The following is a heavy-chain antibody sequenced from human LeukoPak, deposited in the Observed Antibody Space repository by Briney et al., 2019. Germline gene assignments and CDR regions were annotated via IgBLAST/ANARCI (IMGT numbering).Heavy chain of an antibody. Sequence: GGSLRLSCAASGFTFSSYAMSWVRQAPGKGLEWVANIKQDGSEKYYVDSVKGRFTISRDNAKNSLYLQMNSLRAEDTAVYYCARDRSPYGTKGGFDLWGRGTLVTVSS. V-gene: IGHV3-7*01. D-gene: IGHD4-17*01. J-gene: IGHJ2*01. CDR1: GFTFSSYA. CDR3: ARDRSPYGTKGGFDL. CDR2: IKQDGSEK.